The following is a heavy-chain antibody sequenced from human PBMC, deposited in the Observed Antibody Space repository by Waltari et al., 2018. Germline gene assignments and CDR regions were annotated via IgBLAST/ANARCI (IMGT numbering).Heavy chain of an antibody. V-gene: IGHV1-18*01. J-gene: IGHJ4*02. CDR3: ARDPGPYSSSWYGLFDY. D-gene: IGHD6-13*01. Sequence: QVQLVQSGAEVKKPGASVKVSCKASGYTFTSYGISWVRQAPGQGLEWMGWISAYNGNTNHAQKLQGRVTMTTDTSTSTAYMELRSLRSDDTAVYYCARDPGPYSSSWYGLFDYWGQGTLVTVSS. CDR2: ISAYNGNT. CDR1: GYTFTSYG.